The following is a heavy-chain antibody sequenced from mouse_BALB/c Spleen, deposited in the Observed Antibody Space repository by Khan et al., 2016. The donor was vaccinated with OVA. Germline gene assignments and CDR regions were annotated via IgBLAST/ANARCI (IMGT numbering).Heavy chain of an antibody. J-gene: IGHJ2*01. CDR2: ISSDSNTI. D-gene: IGHD2-3*01. Sequence: EVELVESGGGLVQPGGSRKLSCAASGFTFSGFGMHWVRQAPEKGLEWVAFISSDSNTIYYADTVKGRFTISRDNPTNTLFLQLTSLRSEDTAMYFCARSGYYYFDYWGQGTTLTVSS. V-gene: IGHV5-17*02. CDR1: GFTFSGFG. CDR3: ARSGYYYFDY.